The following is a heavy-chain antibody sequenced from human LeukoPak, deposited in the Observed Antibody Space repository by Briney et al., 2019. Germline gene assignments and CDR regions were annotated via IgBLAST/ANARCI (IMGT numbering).Heavy chain of an antibody. V-gene: IGHV5-51*01. D-gene: IGHD6-19*01. CDR2: IYPGDSDT. CDR1: GYSFDTYW. Sequence: GESLKISCKGSGYSFDTYWIGWVRQMPGKGLEWMGIIYPGDSDTRYSPSFQGQVTISADKSINTAYLQWNSLKASDTAMYYCARRGSGWTIDYWGQGTLVTVSS. J-gene: IGHJ4*02. CDR3: ARRGSGWTIDY.